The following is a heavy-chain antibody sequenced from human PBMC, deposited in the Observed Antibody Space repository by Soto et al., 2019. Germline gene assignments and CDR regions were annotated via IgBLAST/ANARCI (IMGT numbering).Heavy chain of an antibody. J-gene: IGHJ6*02. CDR1: GFTFSSYG. CDR2: ISKSGTTT. CDR3: ARDGYCDSSGCSFLRAV. V-gene: IGHV3-48*02. Sequence: EVQLVESGGGLVQPGGSLRLSCVASGFTFSSYGMNWVRQGPGKGLEWLSFISKSGTTTYYADSVKGRFNISRDNAKNSLYLQMNSLRDEDMAVYYCARDGYCDSSGCSFLRAVWGQGTTVTVSS. D-gene: IGHD2-2*03.